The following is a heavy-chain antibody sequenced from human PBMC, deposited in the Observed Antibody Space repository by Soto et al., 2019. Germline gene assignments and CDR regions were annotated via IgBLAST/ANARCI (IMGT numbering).Heavy chain of an antibody. CDR2: IYYSGST. D-gene: IGHD5-12*01. CDR1: GGSXSSGDYY. V-gene: IGHV4-30-4*01. Sequence: SETLSLTCTVSGGSXSSGDYYWSWIRQPPGKGLEWIGYIYYSGSTYYNPSLKSRVTISVDTSKNQFSLKLSSVTAADTAVYYCARELVTYSGYGAFDYWGQGTLVTVSS. J-gene: IGHJ4*02. CDR3: ARELVTYSGYGAFDY.